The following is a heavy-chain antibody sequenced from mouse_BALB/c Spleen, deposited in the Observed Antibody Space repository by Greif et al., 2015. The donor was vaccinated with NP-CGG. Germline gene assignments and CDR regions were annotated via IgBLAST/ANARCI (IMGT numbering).Heavy chain of an antibody. CDR1: GFTFSNYW. J-gene: IGHJ3*01. Sequence: EVKVVESGGGLVQPGGSMKLSCVASGFTFSNYWMNWVRQSPEKGLEWVAEIRLKSNNYATHYAESVKGRFTISRDDSKSSVYLQMNNLRAEDTGIYYCTRRFAYWGQGTLVTVSA. CDR2: IRLKSNNYAT. CDR3: TRRFAY. V-gene: IGHV6-6*02.